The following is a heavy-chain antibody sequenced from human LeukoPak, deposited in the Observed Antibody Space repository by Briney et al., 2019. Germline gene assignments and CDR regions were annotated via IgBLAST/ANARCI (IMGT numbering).Heavy chain of an antibody. CDR1: GFTFSSYA. V-gene: IGHV3-30*04. Sequence: PGGSLRLSCAASGFTFSSYAMHWVRQAPGKGLEWVAVISYDGSNKYYADSVKGRFTISRDNSKNTLYLQMNSLRAEDTAVYYCARSGGGYSSGYFYWGQGTLVTVSS. J-gene: IGHJ4*02. CDR3: ARSGGGYSSGYFY. CDR2: ISYDGSNK. D-gene: IGHD6-19*01.